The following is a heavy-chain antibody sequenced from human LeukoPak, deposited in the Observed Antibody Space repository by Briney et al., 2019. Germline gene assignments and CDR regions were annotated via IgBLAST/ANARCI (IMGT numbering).Heavy chain of an antibody. CDR1: GGSISSYY. Sequence: SETLSLTCTVSGGSISSYYWSWIRQPAGKGLEWIGRIYTSGNTNYNPSLKSRVTMSLDKSKDQFSLKLSSVTAADTAVYYCARDYYYYYMDVWGKGTTVTVSS. CDR3: ARDYYYYYMDV. CDR2: IYTSGNT. V-gene: IGHV4-4*07. J-gene: IGHJ6*03.